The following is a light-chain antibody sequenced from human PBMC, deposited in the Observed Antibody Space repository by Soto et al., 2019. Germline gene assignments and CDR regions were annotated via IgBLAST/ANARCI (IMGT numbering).Light chain of an antibody. J-gene: IGKJ1*01. CDR3: QQYYSYPYG. CDR1: QGISSY. CDR2: AAS. Sequence: AIRITQSPSSFSASTGDRVTITCRASQGISSYLAWYQQKPGKAPKLLIYAASTLQSGVPSRFSGSGSGTDFTLTISCLQSEDFATYYCQQYYSYPYGFGQGTKVDI. V-gene: IGKV1-8*01.